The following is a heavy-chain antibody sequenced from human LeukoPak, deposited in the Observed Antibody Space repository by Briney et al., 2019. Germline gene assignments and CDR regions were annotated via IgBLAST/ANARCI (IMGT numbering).Heavy chain of an antibody. J-gene: IGHJ4*02. CDR1: GGSISSSSYY. Sequence: PSETLSLTCTVSGGSISSSSYYWGWIRQPPGKGLEWIGSIYYSGSTYYNPSLKSRVTISVDTSKNQFSLKLSSVTAADTAVYYCARYSFSGSYSPYWGQGTLVTVSS. CDR3: ARYSFSGSYSPY. D-gene: IGHD1-26*01. V-gene: IGHV4-39*07. CDR2: IYYSGST.